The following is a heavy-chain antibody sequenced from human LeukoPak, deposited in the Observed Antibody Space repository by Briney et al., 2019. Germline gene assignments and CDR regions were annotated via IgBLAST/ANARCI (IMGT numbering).Heavy chain of an antibody. CDR3: ARDRDFWSGYNNWFDP. D-gene: IGHD3-3*01. J-gene: IGHJ5*02. Sequence: SETLSLTCTVSGGSISSGSYYWSWIRQPAGKGLEWIGRIYTSGSTNYNPSLKSRVTISVDTSKNQFSLKLSSVTAADTAVYYCARDRDFWSGYNNWFDPWGQGTLVTVSS. CDR2: IYTSGST. CDR1: GGSISSGSYY. V-gene: IGHV4-61*02.